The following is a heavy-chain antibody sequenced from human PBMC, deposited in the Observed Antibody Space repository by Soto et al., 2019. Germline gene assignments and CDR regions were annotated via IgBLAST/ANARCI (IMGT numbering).Heavy chain of an antibody. D-gene: IGHD3-3*01. CDR1: GYTFTSYD. CDR2: MNPNSGNT. Sequence: ASVKVSCKASGYTFTSYDINWVRQATGRGLEWMGWMNPNSGNTGYAQKFQGRVTMTRNTSISTAYMELSSLRSEDTAVYYCAGNTIFGVVIMRLAYWGQGTLVTVSS. J-gene: IGHJ4*02. V-gene: IGHV1-8*01. CDR3: AGNTIFGVVIMRLAY.